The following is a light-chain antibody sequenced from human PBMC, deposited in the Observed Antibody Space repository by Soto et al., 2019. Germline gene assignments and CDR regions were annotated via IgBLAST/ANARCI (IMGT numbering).Light chain of an antibody. V-gene: IGKV3-15*01. J-gene: IGKJ4*01. CDR2: GAS. CDR3: QQYNT. Sequence: EIVMTQSPATLSVSPRERATLSCRASQSVSSNLAWYQQKPGQAPRLLIYGASTRATGIPARFSGSGSGTEFTLTISSLQSEDFAVYYCQQYNTFGGGTKVEIK. CDR1: QSVSSN.